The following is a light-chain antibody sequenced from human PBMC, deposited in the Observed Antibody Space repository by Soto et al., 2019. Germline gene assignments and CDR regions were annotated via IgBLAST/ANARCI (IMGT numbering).Light chain of an antibody. J-gene: IGLJ1*01. CDR3: SSYTSSSTRPYG. Sequence: QSVLTQPASVSGSPGQAITISCTGTSSDVGGYNYFSWYQQHPGKAPQLRISEVSNRPSGVSNRFSGSKSCNTASLTISGLQAEDEADYYCSSYTSSSTRPYGFGTGTKVTVL. CDR1: SSDVGGYNY. V-gene: IGLV2-14*01. CDR2: EVS.